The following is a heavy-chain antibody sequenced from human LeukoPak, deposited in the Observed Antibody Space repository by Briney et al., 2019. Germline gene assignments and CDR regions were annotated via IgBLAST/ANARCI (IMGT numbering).Heavy chain of an antibody. CDR3: ANQYRITMIVVANYFGY. CDR1: GFTFSSYA. D-gene: IGHD3-22*01. V-gene: IGHV3-23*01. CDR2: ISGSGGST. J-gene: IGHJ4*02. Sequence: PGGSLRLSCAASGFTFSSYAMSWVRQAPGKGLEWVSAISGSGGSTYYADSVKGRFTISRDNSKNTLYLQMNSLRAEDTAVYYCANQYRITMIVVANYFGYWGQGTLVTVSS.